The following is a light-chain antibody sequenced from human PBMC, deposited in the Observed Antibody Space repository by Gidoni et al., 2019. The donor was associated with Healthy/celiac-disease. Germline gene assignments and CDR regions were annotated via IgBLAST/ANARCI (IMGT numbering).Light chain of an antibody. CDR1: QIVSSN. Sequence: EIVMTQAPATLSVSPGERANLSYRASQIVSSNLAWYQQQPGQGPRLLIYVASTRSTGITARFSGSGSGTAFTLTIISLQSEDFAVSYCQQYNNWPPGPFGQGTKLEIK. V-gene: IGKV3-15*01. J-gene: IGKJ2*01. CDR3: QQYNNWPPGP. CDR2: VAS.